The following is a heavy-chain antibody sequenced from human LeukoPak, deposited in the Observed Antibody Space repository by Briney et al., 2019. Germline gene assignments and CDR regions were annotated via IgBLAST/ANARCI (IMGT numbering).Heavy chain of an antibody. J-gene: IGHJ4*02. D-gene: IGHD1-26*01. CDR1: GGSISSSSYY. V-gene: IGHV4-39*07. CDR2: IYYSGST. Sequence: SETLSLTCTVSGGSISSSSYYWGWIRQPPGKGLEWIGSIYYSGSTYYNPSLKSRVTISVDTSKNQFSLKLSSVTAADTAVYYCARVVSGSYADYWGQGTLVTVSS. CDR3: ARVVSGSYADY.